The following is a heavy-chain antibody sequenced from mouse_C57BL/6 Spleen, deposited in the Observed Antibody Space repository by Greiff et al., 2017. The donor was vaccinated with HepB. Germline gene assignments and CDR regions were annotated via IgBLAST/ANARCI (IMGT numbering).Heavy chain of an antibody. CDR2: INSDGGST. D-gene: IGHD1-1*01. CDR3: ARQGSDYGSSYWYFDV. J-gene: IGHJ1*03. V-gene: IGHV5-2*01. Sequence: EVKLVESGGGLVQPGESLKLSCESNEYEFPSHDMSWVRKTPEKRLELVAAINSDGGSTYYPDTMERRFIISRDNTKKTLYLQMSSLRSEDTALYYCARQGSDYGSSYWYFDVWGTGTTVTVSS. CDR1: EYEFPSHD.